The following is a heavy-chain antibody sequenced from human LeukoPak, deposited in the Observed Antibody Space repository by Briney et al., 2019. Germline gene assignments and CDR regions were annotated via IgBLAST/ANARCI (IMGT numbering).Heavy chain of an antibody. V-gene: IGHV4-59*01. CDR2: IYYSGST. CDR3: AREPCSSTSCAEAA. J-gene: IGHJ5*02. Sequence: PSETLSLTCTVSGGSISSYYWSWIRQPPGKGLEWIGYIYYSGSTSYNPSLKSRVTISVDTSKSQFSLKLNSVTAADTAVYYCAREPCSSTSCAEAAWGQGTLVTVSS. CDR1: GGSISSYY. D-gene: IGHD2-2*01.